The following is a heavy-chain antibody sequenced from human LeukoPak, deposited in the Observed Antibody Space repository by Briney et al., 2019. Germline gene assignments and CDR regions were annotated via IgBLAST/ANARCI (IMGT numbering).Heavy chain of an antibody. Sequence: PSETLSLTCAVYGGSFSGYYWSWIRQPPGKGLEWIGEINHSGSTNYNPSLKSRLHISVDTSKNQLSLKLSSVTAADTAVYYCARGGYFDYWGQGTLVTVSS. CDR2: INHSGST. V-gene: IGHV4-34*01. CDR1: GGSFSGYY. CDR3: ARGGYFDY. J-gene: IGHJ4*02.